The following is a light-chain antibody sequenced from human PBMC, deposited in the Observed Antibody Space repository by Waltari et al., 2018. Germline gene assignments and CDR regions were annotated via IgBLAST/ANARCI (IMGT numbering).Light chain of an antibody. V-gene: IGLV2-14*03. CDR3: SSYMDTTTLEL. CDR1: SSDVGSYNY. J-gene: IGLJ2*01. CDR2: DVT. Sequence: QSALTQPASVSGSPGQSITISCTGTSSDVGSYNYVSWYQKPPGKAPKLIIYDVTNRPSGVSNLVSGSKAGNTASLTISGLQAEDEADYYCSSYMDTTTLELFGGGTSLTVL.